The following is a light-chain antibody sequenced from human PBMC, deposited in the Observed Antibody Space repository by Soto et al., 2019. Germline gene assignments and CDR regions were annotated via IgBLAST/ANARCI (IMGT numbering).Light chain of an antibody. J-gene: IGLJ2*01. V-gene: IGLV2-8*01. Sequence: QSVLTQPPSASGSPGQSVTISCTGTSSDVGGYNYVSWFQQHPGKAPKLMIDEVSKRPSGVPDRFSGSKSGNTASLTVSGLQAEDEADYYCTSYAGSNILVFGGGTKVTVL. CDR1: SSDVGGYNY. CDR3: TSYAGSNILV. CDR2: EVS.